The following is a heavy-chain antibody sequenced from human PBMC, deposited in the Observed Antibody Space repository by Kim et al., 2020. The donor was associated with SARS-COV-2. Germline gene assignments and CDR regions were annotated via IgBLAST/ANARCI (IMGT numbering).Heavy chain of an antibody. Sequence: SETLSLTCSVSGDSISSGGYYWAWNRQFPGKGLEWIGNIHASGSTSYNPSLKSRVTISADTSNNQFSLRLRSVTAADTAVYYCARDRGYGSGTYPRYWG. V-gene: IGHV4-31*03. CDR1: GDSISSGGYY. D-gene: IGHD3-10*01. CDR2: IHASGST. CDR3: ARDRGYGSGTYPRY. J-gene: IGHJ4*01.